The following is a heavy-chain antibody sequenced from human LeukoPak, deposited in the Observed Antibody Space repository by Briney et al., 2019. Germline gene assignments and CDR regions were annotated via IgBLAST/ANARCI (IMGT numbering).Heavy chain of an antibody. D-gene: IGHD2-2*01. J-gene: IGHJ5*01. Sequence: QPGGSLRLSCAASGFSFSIYALTWVRQTPGKGLEWVAYINEGSSVIYYAVSVEGRFTISRDNAKNSLYLQMNSLRADETAVYYCARGFGTSWFYSWGQGTLVTVSS. CDR1: GFSFSIYA. CDR3: ARGFGTSWFYS. CDR2: INEGSSVI. V-gene: IGHV3-48*04.